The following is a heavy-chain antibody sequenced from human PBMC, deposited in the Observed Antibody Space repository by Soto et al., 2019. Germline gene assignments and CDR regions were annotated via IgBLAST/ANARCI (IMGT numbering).Heavy chain of an antibody. Sequence: SETLSITCTFSGASISVFYWSWIRKSAGKGLDWIGRIYATGTTDYNPSLKSRVMMSVDTSKKQFSLKLRSVTAADTAVYYCVRDGTKTLRDWFDPWGQGISFTVSS. D-gene: IGHD1-1*01. CDR2: IYATGTT. CDR1: GASISVFY. CDR3: VRDGTKTLRDWFDP. V-gene: IGHV4-4*07. J-gene: IGHJ5*02.